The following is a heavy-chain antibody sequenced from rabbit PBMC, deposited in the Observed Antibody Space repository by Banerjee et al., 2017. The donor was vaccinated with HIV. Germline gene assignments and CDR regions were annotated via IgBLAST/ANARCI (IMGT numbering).Heavy chain of an antibody. D-gene: IGHD6-1*01. CDR2: IITGTGHI. CDR3: ARGGYTPYGYAFKL. Sequence: QEQLVESGGGLVQPGGSLKLSCKASGFDFSSYGVSWVRQAPGKGLEWIGCIITGTGHIYVANWAKSRFTISRTSSTTVTLQMTGLTAADTATYFCARGGYTPYGYAFKLWGQGTLVTVS. V-gene: IGHV1S45*01. CDR1: GFDFSSYG. J-gene: IGHJ4*01.